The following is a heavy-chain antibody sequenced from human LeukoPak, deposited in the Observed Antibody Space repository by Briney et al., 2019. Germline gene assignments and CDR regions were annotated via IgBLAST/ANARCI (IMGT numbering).Heavy chain of an antibody. D-gene: IGHD2-8*01. Sequence: PGGSLRLSCAASGFTFSSYEMNWVRQAPGKGLEWVSHISSSGSTIYYADSVKGRFTISRDNSKNSLYLQMNSLRAEDTAVYYCATSKGVFDYWGQGTLVTVSS. CDR3: ATSKGVFDY. J-gene: IGHJ4*02. CDR1: GFTFSSYE. CDR2: ISSSGSTI. V-gene: IGHV3-48*03.